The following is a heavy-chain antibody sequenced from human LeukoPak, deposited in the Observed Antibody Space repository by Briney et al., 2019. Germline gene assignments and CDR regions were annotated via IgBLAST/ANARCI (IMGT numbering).Heavy chain of an antibody. V-gene: IGHV3-66*02. CDR1: GFTVSSNY. D-gene: IGHD2-2*01. Sequence: PGGSLRLSCAASGFTVSSNYMSWVRQAPGKGLEWVSVIYSGGSTYYADSVKGRFTISRDNSKNTLYLQMNSLRAEDTAVYYCAKDLVPEAPYFDYWGQGTLVTVSS. J-gene: IGHJ4*02. CDR3: AKDLVPEAPYFDY. CDR2: IYSGGST.